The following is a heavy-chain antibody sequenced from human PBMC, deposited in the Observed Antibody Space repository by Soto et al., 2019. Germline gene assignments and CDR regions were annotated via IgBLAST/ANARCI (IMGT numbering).Heavy chain of an antibody. CDR3: ATERGDGYNPIDY. J-gene: IGHJ4*02. D-gene: IGHD3-10*01. CDR1: GYTFTIYG. V-gene: IGHV1-18*01. CDR2: ISAYNGNT. Sequence: ASVKVSCKASGYTFTIYGISCVLQSPGQGLEWMGWISAYNGNTNYAQKLQGRVTMTTDTSTSTAYMELRSLRSDDTAVYYCATERGDGYNPIDYWGQGTLVTVSS.